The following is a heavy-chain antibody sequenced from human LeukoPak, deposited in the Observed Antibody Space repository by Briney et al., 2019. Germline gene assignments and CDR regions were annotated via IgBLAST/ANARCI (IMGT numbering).Heavy chain of an antibody. CDR2: ISYDGSNK. D-gene: IGHD3-22*01. J-gene: IGHJ4*02. CDR1: GFTFSSYG. Sequence: GGSLSLSSAASGFTFSSYGMHWVRQAPGKGLEWVAVISYDGSNKYYADSVKGRFTISRDNSKNTLYLQMNSLRAEDTAVYYCAKGSMIVVGPGYYFDYWGQGTLVTVSS. V-gene: IGHV3-30*18. CDR3: AKGSMIVVGPGYYFDY.